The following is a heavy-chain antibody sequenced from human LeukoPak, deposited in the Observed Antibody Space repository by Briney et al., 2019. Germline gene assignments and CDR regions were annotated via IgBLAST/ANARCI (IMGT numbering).Heavy chain of an antibody. CDR1: GFSVTSYG. CDR2: ISVNGDTT. Sequence: PGGSLRLSCAVSGFSVTSYGMSWVRQAPGKGLEWISAISVNGDTTWYADSVKGRFIISRDNSENTLYLQMNSLRAEDTAVYYCAQGYSSGWFPYWGQGSLVSVSS. D-gene: IGHD6-19*01. J-gene: IGHJ4*02. CDR3: AQGYSSGWFPY. V-gene: IGHV3-23*01.